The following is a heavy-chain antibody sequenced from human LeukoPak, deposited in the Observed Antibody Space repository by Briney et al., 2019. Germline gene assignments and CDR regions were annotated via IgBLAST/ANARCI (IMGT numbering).Heavy chain of an antibody. D-gene: IGHD3-3*01. CDR2: INTDGSST. V-gene: IGHV3-74*01. Sequence: QPGGSLRLSCAASGFTFSSYWMHWVRQAPGKGLVWVSRINTDGSSTGYADSVKGRFTISRDNAKNTLYLQMNSLRAEDTAVYYCAREGPTYYDFWSGYSWFDPWGQGTLVTVSS. J-gene: IGHJ5*02. CDR1: GFTFSSYW. CDR3: AREGPTYYDFWSGYSWFDP.